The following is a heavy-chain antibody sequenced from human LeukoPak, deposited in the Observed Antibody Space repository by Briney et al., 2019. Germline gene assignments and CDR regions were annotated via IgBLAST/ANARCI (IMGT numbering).Heavy chain of an antibody. CDR1: GFTFSSYA. V-gene: IGHV4-34*01. CDR2: INHSGST. CDR3: ARAIAVAGSYYFDY. Sequence: GSLRLSCAASGFTFSSYAMSWIRQPPGKGLEWIGEINHSGSTNYNPSLKSRVTISVDTSKNQFSLKLSSVTAADTAVYYCARAIAVAGSYYFDYWGQGTLVTVSS. J-gene: IGHJ4*02. D-gene: IGHD6-19*01.